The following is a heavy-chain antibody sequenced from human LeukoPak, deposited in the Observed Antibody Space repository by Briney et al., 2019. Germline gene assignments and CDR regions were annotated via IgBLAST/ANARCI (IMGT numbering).Heavy chain of an antibody. Sequence: GASVKVSCKTSGYTFTSYVFNWVRQAPGQGLEWMGWISAYNGNTNYAQNLQGRVTMTTDTSTSTAYMEVRSLRSEDTAVYYCASGVPYGSGRNNYYYYMDVWGKGTTVTISS. J-gene: IGHJ6*03. CDR3: ASGVPYGSGRNNYYYYMDV. CDR2: ISAYNGNT. D-gene: IGHD3-10*01. V-gene: IGHV1-18*01. CDR1: GYTFTSYV.